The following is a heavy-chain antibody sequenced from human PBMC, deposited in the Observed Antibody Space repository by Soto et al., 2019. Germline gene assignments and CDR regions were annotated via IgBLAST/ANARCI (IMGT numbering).Heavy chain of an antibody. Sequence: GASVKVSCKASGGTFSSYAISWVRQAPGQGLEWMGGIIPIFGTANYAQKFQGRVTITADESTSTAYMELSSLRSEDTAVYYCARDPFPSLNYYDSSGYYSGCGAFDIWGQGTMVTVSS. CDR3: ARDPFPSLNYYDSSGYYSGCGAFDI. CDR1: GGTFSSYA. CDR2: IIPIFGTA. V-gene: IGHV1-69*13. D-gene: IGHD3-22*01. J-gene: IGHJ3*02.